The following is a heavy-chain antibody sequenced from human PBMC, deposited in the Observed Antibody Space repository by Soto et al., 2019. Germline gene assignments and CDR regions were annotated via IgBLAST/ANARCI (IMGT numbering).Heavy chain of an antibody. V-gene: IGHV3-15*01. Sequence: GGSLRLSCAASGFTFSNAWMSWVRQAPGKGLEWVGRIKSKTDGGTTDYAAPVKGRFTISRDDSKNTLYLQMNSLKTEDTAVYYCTSPRSTGEPSDYYYYYMDVWGKGTTVTVSS. CDR1: GFTFSNAW. CDR2: IKSKTDGGTT. CDR3: TSPRSTGEPSDYYYYYMDV. J-gene: IGHJ6*03. D-gene: IGHD7-27*01.